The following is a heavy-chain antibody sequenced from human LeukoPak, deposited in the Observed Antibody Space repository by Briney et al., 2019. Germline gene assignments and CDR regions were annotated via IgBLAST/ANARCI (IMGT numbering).Heavy chain of an antibody. D-gene: IGHD2-2*01. Sequence: PSETLSLTCAVSRGSITNSSCYWGWIRQPPGKGLEWLGGIYYTGTTYYSPSLNSRITISKDTSKKQFSLRLASVTAADTAVYYCARRAVVPAAVSYFDNWGQGTLVTVSS. CDR2: IYYTGTT. CDR3: ARRAVVPAAVSYFDN. J-gene: IGHJ4*02. V-gene: IGHV4-39*01. CDR1: RGSITNSSCY.